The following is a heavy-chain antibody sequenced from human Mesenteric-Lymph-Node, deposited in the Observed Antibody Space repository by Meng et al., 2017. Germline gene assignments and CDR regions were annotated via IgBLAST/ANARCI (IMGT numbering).Heavy chain of an antibody. CDR2: IGHSGIT. CDR3: VRSSGWVRTGFDP. Sequence: QPQLQESGPGLVKPSEALSLTCRVSGGSLSTCGYCWGWIRQPPGKGLEWIGSIGHSGITYYTPSLKSRVTVSIDTSKSQFSLKLTSVTAADTAVYYCVRSSGWVRTGFDPWGQGTLVTVSS. J-gene: IGHJ5*02. CDR1: GGSLSTCGYC. V-gene: IGHV4-39*01. D-gene: IGHD6-19*01.